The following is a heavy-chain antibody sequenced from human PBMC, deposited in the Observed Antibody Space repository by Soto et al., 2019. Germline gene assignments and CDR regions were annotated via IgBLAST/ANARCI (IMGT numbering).Heavy chain of an antibody. D-gene: IGHD3-22*01. Sequence: SETLSLTCTVSGGSISSGGYYWSWIRQHPGKGLEWIGYIYYSGSTYYNPSLKSRVTISVDTSKNQFTLKLSSVTAVDTAVYYCAREKWTYYDSSGYYRYFDYWGQGTLVTVSS. CDR3: AREKWTYYDSSGYYRYFDY. CDR2: IYYSGST. CDR1: GGSISSGGYY. J-gene: IGHJ4*02. V-gene: IGHV4-31*03.